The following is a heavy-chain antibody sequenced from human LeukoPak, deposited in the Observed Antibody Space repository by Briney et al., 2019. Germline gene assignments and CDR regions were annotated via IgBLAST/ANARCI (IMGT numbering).Heavy chain of an antibody. CDR1: GHTFTYWS. Sequence: ASVKVSCKASGHTFTYWSLHWMQQAPGQGLERMRWITLYNGNTNYAKKFQSRVTITRDMSLRTAYMELSSLRSEDTAVYYCARDRPMVRGVMGSDTGSFDYWGQGTLVTVSS. CDR2: ITLYNGNT. V-gene: IGHV1-68*02. CDR3: ARDRPMVRGVMGSDTGSFDY. D-gene: IGHD3-10*01. J-gene: IGHJ4*02.